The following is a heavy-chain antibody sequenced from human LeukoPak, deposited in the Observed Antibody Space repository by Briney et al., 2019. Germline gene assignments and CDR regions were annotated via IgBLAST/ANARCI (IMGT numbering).Heavy chain of an antibody. CDR2: IIPIFGTA. V-gene: IGHV1-69*13. CDR1: GGTFSSYA. D-gene: IGHD2-21*02. CDR3: ARYCGGDCYPHDASDI. J-gene: IGHJ3*02. Sequence: GASVKVSCKASGGTFSSYAISWVRQAPGQGLEWMGGIIPIFGTANYAQKFQGRVTITADESTSTAYMELSSPRSEDTAVYYCARYCGGDCYPHDASDIWGQGTMVTVSS.